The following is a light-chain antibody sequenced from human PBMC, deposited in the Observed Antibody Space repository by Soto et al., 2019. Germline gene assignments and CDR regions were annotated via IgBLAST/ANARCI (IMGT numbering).Light chain of an antibody. Sequence: QSALTQPASVSGSPGQSIAISCTGTRSDVGAYNYVSWYQKHPGKAPKLMISEVTNRPSGVSDRFSGSKSGNTASLTISGLQAEDEADYYCSSFTSRFTFVFGTGTKVTDL. CDR3: SSFTSRFTFV. V-gene: IGLV2-14*01. CDR2: EVT. CDR1: RSDVGAYNY. J-gene: IGLJ1*01.